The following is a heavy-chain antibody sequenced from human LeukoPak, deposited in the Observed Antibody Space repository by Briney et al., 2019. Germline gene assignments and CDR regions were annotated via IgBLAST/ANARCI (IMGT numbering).Heavy chain of an antibody. Sequence: SETLSLTCAVSGGSISSSNWWSWVRQPPGKGLEWIGEIYHSGSTYYNPSLKSRVTISVDTSKNQFSLKLSSVTAADTAVYYCARTKHSYGYYYYGMDVWGQGTSVTVSS. J-gene: IGHJ6*02. CDR2: IYHSGST. V-gene: IGHV4-4*02. CDR3: ARTKHSYGYYYYGMDV. CDR1: GGSISSSNW. D-gene: IGHD1-1*01.